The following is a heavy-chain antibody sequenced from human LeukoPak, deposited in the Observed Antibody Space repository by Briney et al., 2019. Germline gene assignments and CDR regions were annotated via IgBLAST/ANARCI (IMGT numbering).Heavy chain of an antibody. V-gene: IGHV4-59*01. J-gene: IGHJ2*01. Sequence: SETLSLTCAVYGGSFSGYYWSWIRQPPGKGLEWIGYIYYSGSTNYNPSLKSRVTISVDTSKNQFSLKLSSVTAADTAVYYCARDGLYCSGGSCYRYWYFDLWGRGTLVTVSS. CDR3: ARDGLYCSGGSCYRYWYFDL. CDR1: GGSFSGYY. D-gene: IGHD2-15*01. CDR2: IYYSGST.